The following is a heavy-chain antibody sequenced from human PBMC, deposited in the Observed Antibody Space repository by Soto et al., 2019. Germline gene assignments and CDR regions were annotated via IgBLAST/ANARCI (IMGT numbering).Heavy chain of an antibody. J-gene: IGHJ4*02. Sequence: ASVKVSCKASGYTFTGYYMHWVRQAPGEGLEWMGWINPNTGGTGYAQNFQGRVTMTRDTSISTAYMELNRLTSDDTALYYCARDDGTTSGVVSWGQGTPVTVSS. CDR3: ARDDGTTSGVVS. CDR1: GYTFTGYY. D-gene: IGHD1-7*01. CDR2: INPNTGGT. V-gene: IGHV1-2*02.